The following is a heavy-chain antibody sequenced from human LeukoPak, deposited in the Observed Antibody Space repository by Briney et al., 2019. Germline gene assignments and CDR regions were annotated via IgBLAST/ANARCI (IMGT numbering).Heavy chain of an antibody. CDR1: GVSVSSGSYY. CDR2: IYYSGST. J-gene: IGHJ4*02. D-gene: IGHD3-9*01. CDR3: ARVRYYDILTGTLTGYFDS. V-gene: IGHV4-61*01. Sequence: TSETLSLTCTVSGVSVSSGSYYWSWIRQPPGKGLEWIGYIYYSGSTNYNPYLKSRVTISVDTSKHQFSLKLSSVTAADTAMYYCARVRYYDILTGTLTGYFDSWGQGALVTVSS.